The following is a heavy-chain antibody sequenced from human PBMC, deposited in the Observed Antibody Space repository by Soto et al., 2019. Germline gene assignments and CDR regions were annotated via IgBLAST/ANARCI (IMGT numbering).Heavy chain of an antibody. CDR2: INPNSGGT. J-gene: IGHJ4*02. Sequence: ASVKVSCKASGYTFTGYYMHWVRQAPGQGLEWMGWINPNSGGTNYAQKFQGWVTMTRDTSISTAYMELSRLRSDDTAVYYCARGPPTYLDGGGVVYWGQGTLVTVSS. D-gene: IGHD3-16*01. CDR1: GYTFTGYY. V-gene: IGHV1-2*04. CDR3: ARGPPTYLDGGGVVY.